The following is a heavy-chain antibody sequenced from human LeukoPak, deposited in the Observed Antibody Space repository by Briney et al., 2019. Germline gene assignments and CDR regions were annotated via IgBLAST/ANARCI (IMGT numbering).Heavy chain of an antibody. Sequence: SQTLSLTCTVSGGSISSGDYYWSWIRQPPGKGLEWIGYIYYSGSTYYNPSLKSRVTISVDTSKNQFSLKLSSVTAADTAVYYCARVGPRSDSSGPTLPRYFDLWGRGTLVTVSS. D-gene: IGHD3-22*01. CDR2: IYYSGST. V-gene: IGHV4-30-4*01. J-gene: IGHJ2*01. CDR1: GGSISSGDYY. CDR3: ARVGPRSDSSGPTLPRYFDL.